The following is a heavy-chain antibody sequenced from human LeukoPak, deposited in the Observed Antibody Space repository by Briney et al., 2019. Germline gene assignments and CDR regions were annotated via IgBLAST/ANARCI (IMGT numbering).Heavy chain of an antibody. V-gene: IGHV3-72*01. CDR3: ARDTDTALDV. J-gene: IGHJ6*02. Sequence: GGSLRLSCVTSGFTLSDHYMDWVRQAPGKGLEWISRTKNRANSHITQYAASVNGRFIASRDDSKNSLFLQMNSLKAEDTAVYYCARDTDTALDVWGQGTTVTVSS. CDR2: TKNRANSHIT. CDR1: GFTLSDHY.